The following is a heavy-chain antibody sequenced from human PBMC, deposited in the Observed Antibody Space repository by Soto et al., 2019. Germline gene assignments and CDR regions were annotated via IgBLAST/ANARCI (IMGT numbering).Heavy chain of an antibody. CDR3: AKDLTVEDTAMVT. CDR2: ITGSGGST. D-gene: IGHD5-18*01. J-gene: IGHJ5*02. Sequence: EVQLLESGAGLVQPGGSLRLSCAASGFTFSSYAMSWVRQAPGRGQEWVSAITGSGGSTYYADSVQGRSTISRDNSKSTLYLQMNSLRAEDTAVYYCAKDLTVEDTAMVTWGQGTLVTVSS. CDR1: GFTFSSYA. V-gene: IGHV3-23*01.